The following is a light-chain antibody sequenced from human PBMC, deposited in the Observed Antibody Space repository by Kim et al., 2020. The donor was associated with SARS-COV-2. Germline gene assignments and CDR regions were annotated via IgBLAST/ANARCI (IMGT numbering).Light chain of an antibody. J-gene: IGLJ2*01. CDR2: EDI. CDR3: QTWDSSTEVL. V-gene: IGLV3-1*01. CDR1: KLGDKY. Sequence: SYELTQPPSVSVSPGQTANITCSGDKLGDKYACWYQQKPGQSPVLVIYEDIKRPSGIPERFSGSSSGNTATLTISGTQALDEADYYCQTWDSSTEVLFGGGPKWTF.